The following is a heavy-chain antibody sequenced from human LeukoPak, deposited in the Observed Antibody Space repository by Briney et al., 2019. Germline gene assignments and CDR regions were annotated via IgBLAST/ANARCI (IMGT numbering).Heavy chain of an antibody. J-gene: IGHJ4*02. V-gene: IGHV4-4*02. CDR2: IYHSGST. D-gene: IGHD2-21*02. CDR3: ARSGPGAYCGGDCSYYFDY. Sequence: PSETPSLTCAVSGGSISSSNWWSWVRQPPGKGLEWIGEIYHSGSTNYNPSLKSRVTISVDKSKNQFSLKLSSVTAADTAVYYCARSGPGAYCGGDCSYYFDYWGQGTLVTVSS. CDR1: GGSISSSNW.